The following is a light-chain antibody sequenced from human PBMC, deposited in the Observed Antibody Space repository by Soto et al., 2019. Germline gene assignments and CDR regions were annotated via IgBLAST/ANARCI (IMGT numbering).Light chain of an antibody. CDR3: SSYANSRTLV. CDR1: SRDIGAYNY. V-gene: IGLV2-14*01. Sequence: QSALTQPASVSGSPGQSITISCTGTSRDIGAYNYVPWYQQHPGKAPKLMIYDVSNRPSGVSDRFSGSKSGNTASLTISGLQAEDEADYYCSSYANSRTLVFGGGTKLTVL. CDR2: DVS. J-gene: IGLJ2*01.